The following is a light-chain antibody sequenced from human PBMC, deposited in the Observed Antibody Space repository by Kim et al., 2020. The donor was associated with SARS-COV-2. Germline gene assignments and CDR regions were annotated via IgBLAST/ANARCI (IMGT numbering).Light chain of an antibody. CDR1: QSVSSN. CDR2: GAS. Sequence: EIVMTQSPATLSVSPGERATLSCRASQSVSSNLAWYQQKPGQAPRLLIYGASTRATGIPARFSGSGSETEFTLTISSLQSEDFAVYYCQQYNNWPYPFGQGTKLEI. CDR3: QQYNNWPYP. J-gene: IGKJ2*01. V-gene: IGKV3-15*01.